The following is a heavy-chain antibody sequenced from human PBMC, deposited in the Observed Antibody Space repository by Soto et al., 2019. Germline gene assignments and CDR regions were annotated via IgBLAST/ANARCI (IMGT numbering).Heavy chain of an antibody. V-gene: IGHV1-69*06. CDR3: AREPYYYDSSGYYYQT. CDR2: IIPIFGTA. Sequence: QVQLVQSGAEVKKPGSSVKVSCKASGGTFSSYAISWVRQAPGQGLEWMGGIIPIFGTANYAQKFQCRVTITADKSTSTAYMELSSLRSEDTAVYYCAREPYYYDSSGYYYQTWGQGTLVTVSS. J-gene: IGHJ5*02. D-gene: IGHD3-22*01. CDR1: GGTFSSYA.